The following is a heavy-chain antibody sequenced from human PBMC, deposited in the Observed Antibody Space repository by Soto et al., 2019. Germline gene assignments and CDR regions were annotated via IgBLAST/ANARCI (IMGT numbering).Heavy chain of an antibody. V-gene: IGHV1-18*01. CDR2: ISAYNGNT. J-gene: IGHJ4*02. Sequence: ASVKVSCKASGYTFTSYGISWVRQAPGQGLEWMGWISAYNGNTNYAQKLQGRVTMTTDTSTSTAYMELRSLRSDDTAVYYCARVTYITMVRGVIPPDYWGQGTLVTAPQ. CDR3: ARVTYITMVRGVIPPDY. D-gene: IGHD3-10*01. CDR1: GYTFTSYG.